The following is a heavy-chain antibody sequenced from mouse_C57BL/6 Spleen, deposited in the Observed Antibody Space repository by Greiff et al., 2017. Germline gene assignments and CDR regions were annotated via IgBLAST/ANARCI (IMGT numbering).Heavy chain of an antibody. CDR3: AREGRPGAMDY. Sequence: QVQLQQSGAELVRPGTSVKMSCKASGYTFTNYWIGWAKQRPGHGLEWLGDIYPGGGYTNYNEKFKGKATLTADKSSSTAYMQFSSLTSEDSAIYYCAREGRPGAMDYWGQGTSVTVSS. V-gene: IGHV1-63*01. CDR2: IYPGGGYT. CDR1: GYTFTNYW. J-gene: IGHJ4*01.